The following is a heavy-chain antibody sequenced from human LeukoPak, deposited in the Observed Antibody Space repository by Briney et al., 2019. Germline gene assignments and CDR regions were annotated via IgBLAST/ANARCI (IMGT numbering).Heavy chain of an antibody. CDR1: GYTFTGYY. J-gene: IGHJ4*02. D-gene: IGHD6-19*01. CDR2: INPNSGGT. Sequence: GASVKVSCKASGYTFTGYYMHWVRQAPGQGLEWMGWINPNSGGTNYAQNFQGRVTMTRDTSLSTAYMELSRLRSDDTAVYYCAREIPGAYSGGWYRPPDNYFDYWGQGTLVTVSS. V-gene: IGHV1-2*02. CDR3: AREIPGAYSGGWYRPPDNYFDY.